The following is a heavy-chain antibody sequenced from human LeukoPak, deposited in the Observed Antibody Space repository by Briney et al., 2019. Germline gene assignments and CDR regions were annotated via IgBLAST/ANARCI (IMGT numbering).Heavy chain of an antibody. CDR1: GFTFSSYG. V-gene: IGHV3-64D*06. CDR2: ISSNGDST. Sequence: GGSLRLSCSASGFTFSSYGMHWVRQGSGKGLEYVSGISSNGDSTYYADSVKGRFTFSRDNSKNTLYLQMSSLRAEDTAVYYCVRGAGYWGQGTLVTVSS. J-gene: IGHJ4*02. CDR3: VRGAGY.